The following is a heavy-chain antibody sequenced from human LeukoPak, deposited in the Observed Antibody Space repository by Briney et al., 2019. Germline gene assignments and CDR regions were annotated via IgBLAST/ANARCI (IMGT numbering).Heavy chain of an antibody. CDR3: AREFEAYYYDSSGYGIDY. D-gene: IGHD3-22*01. J-gene: IGHJ4*02. CDR1: GFTFSSYG. CDR2: IWYDGSNK. V-gene: IGHV3-33*01. Sequence: GRSLRLSCAASGFTFSSYGMHWVRQAPGKGLEWVAVIWYDGSNKYYADSVKGRFTISRDNSKNTLYLQMNSLRAEDTAVYYCAREFEAYYYDSSGYGIDYWGQGTLVTVSS.